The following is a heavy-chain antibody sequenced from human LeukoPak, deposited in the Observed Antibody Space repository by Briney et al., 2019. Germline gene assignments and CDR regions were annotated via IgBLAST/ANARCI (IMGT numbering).Heavy chain of an antibody. CDR3: ARRDSSGWYYFDY. Sequence: SETLSLTCTVSGGSIDSSGSYWGWIRQPPGKGLEWIGYIYTSGSTNYNPSLKSRVTISVDTSKNQFSLKLSSVTAADTAVYYCARRDSSGWYYFDYWGQGTLVTVSS. V-gene: IGHV4-61*05. CDR1: GGSIDSSGSY. D-gene: IGHD6-19*01. J-gene: IGHJ4*02. CDR2: IYTSGST.